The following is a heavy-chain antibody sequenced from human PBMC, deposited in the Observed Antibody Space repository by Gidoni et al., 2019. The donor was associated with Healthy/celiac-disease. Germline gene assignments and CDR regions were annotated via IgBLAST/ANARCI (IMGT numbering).Heavy chain of an antibody. V-gene: IGHV3-30*18. CDR3: AKVAYRISSTHADY. D-gene: IGHD2-2*01. Sequence: QVQLVESGGGVVQPGRSLRLSCAASGFTFSSYGMHWVRQAPGKGLEWVAVISYDGSNKYYADSVKGRFTISRDNSKNTLYLQMNSLRAEDTAVYYCAKVAYRISSTHADYWGQGTLVTVSS. CDR2: ISYDGSNK. CDR1: GFTFSSYG. J-gene: IGHJ4*02.